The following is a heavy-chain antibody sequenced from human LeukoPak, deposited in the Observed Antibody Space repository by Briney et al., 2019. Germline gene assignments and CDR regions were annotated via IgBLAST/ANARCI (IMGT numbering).Heavy chain of an antibody. CDR2: IVGDGGST. V-gene: IGHV3-23*01. CDR1: GFTFSNYA. J-gene: IGHJ4*02. Sequence: PGGSLRPSCAASGFTFSNYAMSCVRQAPGKGLEWVSAIVGDGGSTNYADSVEGRFTISKDIARNTLYLQMNSLRAEDTAVYYCAKRRYGSYGDFDLWGRGTLVTVSS. D-gene: IGHD1-26*01. CDR3: AKRRYGSYGDFDL.